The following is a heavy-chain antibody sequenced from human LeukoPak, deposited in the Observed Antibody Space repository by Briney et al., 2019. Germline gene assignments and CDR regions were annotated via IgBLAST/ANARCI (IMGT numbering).Heavy chain of an antibody. Sequence: GGSLRLSCAASGFTFSSYGMHWVRQAPGKGLEWVAFIRYDGSNKYYADSVKGRFTISRDNSKNTLYLQMNSLRAEDTAVCYCAIEGTMTTVTPDAFDIWGQGTMVTVSS. CDR1: GFTFSSYG. D-gene: IGHD4-17*01. CDR3: AIEGTMTTVTPDAFDI. CDR2: IRYDGSNK. J-gene: IGHJ3*02. V-gene: IGHV3-30*02.